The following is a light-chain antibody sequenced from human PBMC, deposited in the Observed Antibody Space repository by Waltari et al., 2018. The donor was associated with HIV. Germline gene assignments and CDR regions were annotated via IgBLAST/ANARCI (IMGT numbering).Light chain of an antibody. J-gene: IGLJ3*02. CDR1: SSNIGPNY. CDR2: RNS. CDR3: SAWDDSLSGRV. Sequence: QSVLTQPPSASGTPGQRVTISCSGSSSNIGPNYISLYQNLPGTSPKLLIYRNSQRPSGVPDRFSGSKSGTSASLAISDLRSEDEADYYCSAWDDSLSGRVFGGGTKLTVL. V-gene: IGLV1-47*01.